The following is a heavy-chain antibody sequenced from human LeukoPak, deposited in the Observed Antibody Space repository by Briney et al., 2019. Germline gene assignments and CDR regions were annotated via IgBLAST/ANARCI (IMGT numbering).Heavy chain of an antibody. CDR2: ISTSSSYI. CDR1: GFTFSRYA. J-gene: IGHJ4*02. CDR3: AREGKGGSFTFDY. V-gene: IGHV3-21*01. Sequence: GGSLRLSCAASGFTFSRYAMNWVRQAPGKGLEWVSSISTSSSYIYYADSVKGRFTISRDNAKNSLYLQMSSLRAEDMALYFCAREGKGGSFTFDYWGQGTLVTVSS. D-gene: IGHD2-15*01.